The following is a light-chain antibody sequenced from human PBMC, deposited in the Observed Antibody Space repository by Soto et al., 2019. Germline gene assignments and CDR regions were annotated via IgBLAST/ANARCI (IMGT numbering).Light chain of an antibody. V-gene: IGLV2-8*01. J-gene: IGLJ2*01. CDR2: EVT. CDR3: TSHAGSINLV. CDR1: SSDIGAYNY. Sequence: QSALTQPPSASGSPGQSVTISCTGTSSDIGAYNYVSWYQQHPGKAPKLMIHEVTKRPSGVPDRFSGSKSGNTASLTVSGLQAEDEADYYCTSHAGSINLVFGGGTKVTVL.